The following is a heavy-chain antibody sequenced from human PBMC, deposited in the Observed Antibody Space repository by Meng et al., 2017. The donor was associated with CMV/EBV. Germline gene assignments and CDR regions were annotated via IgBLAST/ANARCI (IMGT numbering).Heavy chain of an antibody. V-gene: IGHV4-4*07. CDR1: GGSISSYY. CDR3: ARGGLYYYDSSGHFDY. Sequence: PLQEQGPGLVTPSETLSLTCPVSGGSISSYYWSWIRQPAGKGLEWIGRIYTSGSTNSNPSLKSRVTMSVDTSKNQFSLKLSSVTAADTAVYYCARGGLYYYDSSGHFDYWGQGTLVTVSS. J-gene: IGHJ4*02. D-gene: IGHD3-22*01. CDR2: IYTSGST.